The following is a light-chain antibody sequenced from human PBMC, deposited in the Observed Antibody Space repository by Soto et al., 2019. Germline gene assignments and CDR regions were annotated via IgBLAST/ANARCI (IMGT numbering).Light chain of an antibody. CDR1: SSDVGGYNY. J-gene: IGLJ1*01. CDR2: DVS. CDR3: SSYTSSSTLV. Sequence: QSVLTQPASVSGSPGQSITISCTGTSSDVGGYNYVSWYQQHPGKAPKLMIYDVSNRPLGVSNRFSGSKSGNTASLTNSGLQAEYEADYYCSSYTSSSTLVFGTGTKLTVL. V-gene: IGLV2-14*01.